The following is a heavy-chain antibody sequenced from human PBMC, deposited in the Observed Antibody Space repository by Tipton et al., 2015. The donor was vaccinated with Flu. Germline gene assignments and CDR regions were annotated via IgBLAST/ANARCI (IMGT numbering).Heavy chain of an antibody. V-gene: IGHV4-59*10. CDR3: ARYPESNYHWFGP. D-gene: IGHD4-11*01. Sequence: LRLSCTVSGGSISTSYWSWIRQPAGKGLEWIGSIYHSGTAYYNPSLKSRVTISVDTSKNQISLKLSSVTAADTAVYYCARYPESNYHWFGPWGQGALVTVSS. CDR2: IYHSGTA. J-gene: IGHJ5*02. CDR1: GGSISTSY.